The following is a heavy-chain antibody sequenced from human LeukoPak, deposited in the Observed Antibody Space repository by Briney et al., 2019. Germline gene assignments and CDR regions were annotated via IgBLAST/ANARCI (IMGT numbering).Heavy chain of an antibody. D-gene: IGHD2-21*01. V-gene: IGHV4-59*01. CDR2: IYYSGST. CDR1: GVSISSCY. Sequence: SETLSLTCTVSGVSISSCYWSWIRRPPGKGLEWIGYIYYSGSTNYNPSLKSRVTISVDTSKNQFSLKLSSVTAADTAVYYCARGDSPLDYWGQGTLVTVSS. CDR3: ARGDSPLDY. J-gene: IGHJ4*02.